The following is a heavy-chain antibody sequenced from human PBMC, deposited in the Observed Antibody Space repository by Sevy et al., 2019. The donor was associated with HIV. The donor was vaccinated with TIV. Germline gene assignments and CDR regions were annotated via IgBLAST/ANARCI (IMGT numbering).Heavy chain of an antibody. Sequence: GESLKISCKGSLYSFSNYWIGWVRQMPGKGLEWMGIIYPSDSDTRYSPSFQGQVTISADKSINTAYLRWSSLKASDTAMYYCARGARGTLPAYYYYGMDVWGQGTMVTVSS. CDR3: ARGARGTLPAYYYYGMDV. CDR2: IYPSDSDT. J-gene: IGHJ6*02. CDR1: LYSFSNYW. V-gene: IGHV5-51*01. D-gene: IGHD1-1*01.